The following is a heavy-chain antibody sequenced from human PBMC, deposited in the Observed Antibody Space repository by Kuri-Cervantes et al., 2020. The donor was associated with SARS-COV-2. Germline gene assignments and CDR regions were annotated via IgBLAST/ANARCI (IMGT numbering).Heavy chain of an antibody. CDR3: YCAPKEGFDS. CDR1: GGTFSSYA. V-gene: IGHV1-18*01. CDR2: ISAYNGNT. Sequence: ASVKVSCKASGGTFSSYAISWVRQAPGQGLEWMGWISAYNGNTNYAQKLQGRVTMTTDTSTSTAYMELSSLTSEDTAIYYCYCAPKEGFDSWGQGTLVTVSS. J-gene: IGHJ4*02. D-gene: IGHD2-21*01.